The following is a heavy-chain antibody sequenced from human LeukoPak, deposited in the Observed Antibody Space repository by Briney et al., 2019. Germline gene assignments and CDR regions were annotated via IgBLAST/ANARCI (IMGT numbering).Heavy chain of an antibody. J-gene: IGHJ4*02. D-gene: IGHD3-3*01. CDR2: ISGTSTHI. CDR3: TRGSEWTSGVSDY. CDR1: GFTFSRCG. Sequence: GGSLRLSCAASGFTFSRCGMSWVRQAPGKGLEWVSSISGTSTHIYYADSVKGRFTISRDNAQNSLYLQMNSLRAEDTAVYYCTRGSEWTSGVSDYWGQGTLVTVSS. V-gene: IGHV3-21*01.